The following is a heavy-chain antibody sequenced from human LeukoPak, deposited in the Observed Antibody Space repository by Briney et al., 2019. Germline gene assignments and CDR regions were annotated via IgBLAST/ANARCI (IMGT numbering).Heavy chain of an antibody. CDR3: ARDRRYSSSSRWFDP. Sequence: PGGSLRLSCAASGFTVSSNYMSWVRQAPGKGLEWVSVIYSGGSTYYADSVKGRFTISRDNSKNTLYLQVNSLRAEDTAVYYCARDRRYSSSSRWFDPWGQGTLVTVSS. D-gene: IGHD6-6*01. J-gene: IGHJ5*02. V-gene: IGHV3-66*01. CDR1: GFTVSSNY. CDR2: IYSGGST.